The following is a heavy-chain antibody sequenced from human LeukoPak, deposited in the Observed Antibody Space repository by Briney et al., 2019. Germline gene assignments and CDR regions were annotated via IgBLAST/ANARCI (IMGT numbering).Heavy chain of an antibody. D-gene: IGHD1-7*01. CDR3: AREVRPQNWSYVHFDY. Sequence: SETLSLTCTVSGGSISSGSYYWSWIRQPAGKGLEWIGRIYTSGSTNYNPSLKSRVTISVDTSKNQFSLKLSSVTAADTAVYYCAREVRPQNWSYVHFDYWGQGTLVTVSS. V-gene: IGHV4-61*02. CDR1: GGSISSGSYY. CDR2: IYTSGST. J-gene: IGHJ4*02.